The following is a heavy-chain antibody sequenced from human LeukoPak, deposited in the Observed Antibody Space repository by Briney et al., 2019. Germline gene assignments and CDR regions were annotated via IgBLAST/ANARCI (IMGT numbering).Heavy chain of an antibody. CDR1: GGSISSGGHY. CDR2: IYYSGST. CDR3: ARGYGYSYLFDY. Sequence: PSETLSLTCTVSGGSISSGGHYWSWIRQHPGKGLEWIGYIYYSGSTYYNPSLKSRVTISVDTSKNQFSLKLSSVTAADTAVYYCARGYGYSYLFDYWGQGTLVTVSS. D-gene: IGHD5-18*01. V-gene: IGHV4-31*03. J-gene: IGHJ4*02.